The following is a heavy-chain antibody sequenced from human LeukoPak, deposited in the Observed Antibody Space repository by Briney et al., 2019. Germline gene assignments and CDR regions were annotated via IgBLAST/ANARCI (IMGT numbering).Heavy chain of an antibody. D-gene: IGHD2-2*01. CDR1: GYIFTNYW. V-gene: IGHV5-51*01. CDR2: TYPGDSDT. Sequence: GESLRISCKGSGYIFTNYWIGWVRQMPGKGLEWMGITYPGDSDTRYSPSFQGQVTISADKSISTAYLQWSSLKASDTAMYYCATPYPREYCSSTTCYFNYWGQGTLVTVSS. J-gene: IGHJ4*02. CDR3: ATPYPREYCSSTTCYFNY.